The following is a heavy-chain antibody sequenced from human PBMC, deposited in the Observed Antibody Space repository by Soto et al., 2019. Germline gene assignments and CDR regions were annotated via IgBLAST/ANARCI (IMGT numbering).Heavy chain of an antibody. J-gene: IGHJ4*02. D-gene: IGHD5-12*01. V-gene: IGHV3-21*01. Sequence: GGSLRLSCAASGFTFSSYSMNWVRQAPGKGLEWVSSISSSSYIYYADSVKGRFTISRDNAKNSLYLQMNSLRAEDTAVYYCARGNVDSGYDLYYFDYWGQGTLVTVSS. CDR1: GFTFSSYS. CDR2: ISSSSYI. CDR3: ARGNVDSGYDLYYFDY.